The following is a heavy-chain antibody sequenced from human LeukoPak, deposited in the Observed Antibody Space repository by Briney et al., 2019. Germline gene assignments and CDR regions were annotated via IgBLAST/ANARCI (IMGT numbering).Heavy chain of an antibody. J-gene: IGHJ4*02. V-gene: IGHV3-23*01. CDR3: AKTTAGYSSGRYPGWPVDY. D-gene: IGHD6-19*01. CDR1: GLTCGSCA. CDR2: ISGSGGST. Sequence: WCALRLACAASGLTCGSCAMYWVRRAPGKGLEWVSGISGSGGSTFYADSVKGRFTISRDNSENTVYLQMNSLRADDTAVYYCAKTTAGYSSGRYPGWPVDYWGQGTLVTVSS.